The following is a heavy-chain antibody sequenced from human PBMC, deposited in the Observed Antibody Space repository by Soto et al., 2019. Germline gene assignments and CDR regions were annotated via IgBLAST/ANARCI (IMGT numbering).Heavy chain of an antibody. J-gene: IGHJ6*02. CDR2: IIPIFGTA. CDR3: ARGSPAAAEEYYYYYGMDV. Sequence: QVQLVQSGAEVKKPGSSVKVSCKASGGTFSSYAISWVRQAPGQGLEWMGGIIPIFGTANYAQKLQGRVTITADESTSTAYMELSSLRSEDTAVYYCARGSPAAAEEYYYYYGMDVWGQGTTVTVSS. D-gene: IGHD2-2*01. CDR1: GGTFSSYA. V-gene: IGHV1-69*01.